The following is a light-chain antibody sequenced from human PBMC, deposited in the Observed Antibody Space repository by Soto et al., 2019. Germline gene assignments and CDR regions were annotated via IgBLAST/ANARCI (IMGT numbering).Light chain of an antibody. V-gene: IGLV1-44*01. J-gene: IGLJ3*02. CDR3: ETWDDSLNGRV. CDR2: SNN. CDR1: RYNIEVNA. Sequence: SVLTQPPSVSGTTGQKVTVSCSGSRYNIEVNAVNWYQQVPGTAPKVLIYSNNQRPSGVPDRFSGSKSGTSASLAISGLQSEDEADYYCETWDDSLNGRVFGGGTK.